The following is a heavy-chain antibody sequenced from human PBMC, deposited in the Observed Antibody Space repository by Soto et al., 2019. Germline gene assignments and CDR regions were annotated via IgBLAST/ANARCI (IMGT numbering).Heavy chain of an antibody. CDR3: ATLPPRIVVVSTEIPT. Sequence: QVQLRESGPGMVRPSGTLSLACAVSGTSISSTFWWSWVRQSPGKGLEWIGEVYHSGGTKYNPSLKSRVTLSVDKANTQFSLELRSVPAADTVVYYCATLPPRIVVVSTEIPTWGRGTLVTVSS. D-gene: IGHD2-15*01. V-gene: IGHV4-4*02. CDR1: GTSISSTFW. J-gene: IGHJ4*02. CDR2: VYHSGGT.